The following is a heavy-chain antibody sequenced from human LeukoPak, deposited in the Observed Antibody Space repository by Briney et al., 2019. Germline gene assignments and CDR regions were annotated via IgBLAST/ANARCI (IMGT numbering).Heavy chain of an antibody. D-gene: IGHD3-10*01. CDR2: IYHSGTS. Sequence: PSETLSLTCAVSGGSITSANWWSWIRQPPGKGLEWIGYIYHSGTSNYNPSLKSRVTMSVDTSKSQFSLSLSSVTSADTAVYYCAKAAKFYYGSETYYYFDYWGQGILVTVSS. CDR1: GGSITSANW. CDR3: AKAAKFYYGSETYYYFDY. V-gene: IGHV4-59*01. J-gene: IGHJ4*02.